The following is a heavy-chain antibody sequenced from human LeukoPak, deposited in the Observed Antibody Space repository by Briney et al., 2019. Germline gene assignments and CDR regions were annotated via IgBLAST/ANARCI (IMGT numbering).Heavy chain of an antibody. D-gene: IGHD3-16*01. CDR1: GYTFTNYY. CDR2: IRPSGGST. Sequence: ASVKVSCKASGYTFTNYYIDWVRQAPGQGLEWMGIIRPSGGSTDYAQKFQGRLTMTRDTSTSTVYMELSSLRSEDTAVYYCARDGGAGGFGWAFDSWGQGTLVTVSS. V-gene: IGHV1-46*01. J-gene: IGHJ4*02. CDR3: ARDGGAGGFGWAFDS.